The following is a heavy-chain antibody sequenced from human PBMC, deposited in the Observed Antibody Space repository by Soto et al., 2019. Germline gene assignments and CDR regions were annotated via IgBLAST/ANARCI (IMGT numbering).Heavy chain of an antibody. J-gene: IGHJ4*02. V-gene: IGHV3-23*01. CDR3: AKDVRYSSSWYYNY. Sequence: GGSLRLSCAASGFTFSSYAMSWVRQAPGKGLEWVSAISGSGGSTYYADSVKGRFTISRDNSKNTLYLQMNSLRADDTAVYYCAKDVRYSSSWYYNYWGQGTLVTVSS. D-gene: IGHD6-13*01. CDR1: GFTFSSYA. CDR2: ISGSGGST.